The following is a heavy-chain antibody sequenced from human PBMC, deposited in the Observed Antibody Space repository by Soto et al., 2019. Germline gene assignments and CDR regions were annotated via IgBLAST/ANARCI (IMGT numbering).Heavy chain of an antibody. D-gene: IGHD3-9*01. V-gene: IGHV3-53*01. CDR1: GFTVSSNY. J-gene: IGHJ4*02. CDR2: IYSGGST. CDR3: ASSYDILTGHTPFDY. Sequence: GSLRLSCAASGFTVSSNYMSWVRQAPGKGLEWVSVIYSGGSTYYADSVKGRFTISRDNSKNTLYLQMNSLRAEDTAVYYCASSYDILTGHTPFDYWGQGTLVTVSS.